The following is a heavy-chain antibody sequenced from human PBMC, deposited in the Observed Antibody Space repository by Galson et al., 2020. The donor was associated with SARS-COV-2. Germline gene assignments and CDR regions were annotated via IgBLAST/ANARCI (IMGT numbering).Heavy chain of an antibody. CDR3: ARDGNDILLIDTNRDGRDV. J-gene: IGHJ6*02. Sequence: GGSLRLPCAASGFTFSSYGMHWVRQAPGKGLEWVAVIQYDGSNKYYAGAVKGRFTISRDNSKNTLYLQMNSRRAEGTAVYYCARDGNDILLIDTNRDGRDVCGQGTTVTVSS. CDR2: IQYDGSNK. D-gene: IGHD3-9*01. CDR1: GFTFSSYG. V-gene: IGHV3-33*01.